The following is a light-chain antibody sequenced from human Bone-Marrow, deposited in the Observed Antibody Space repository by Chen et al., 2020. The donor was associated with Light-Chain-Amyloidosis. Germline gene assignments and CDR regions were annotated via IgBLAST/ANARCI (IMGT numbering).Light chain of an antibody. CDR3: QSADSSGTYEVI. Sequence: SYELTQPPSVSVSPGQTARINCSGDDLPTKYAYWYQQKPGQAPVLVIHRDTERPSGISERFSGYSSGTTDTLTISRVQAEDEADYHCQSADSSGTYEVIFGGGTKLTVL. CDR2: RDT. V-gene: IGLV3-25*03. CDR1: DLPTKY. J-gene: IGLJ2*01.